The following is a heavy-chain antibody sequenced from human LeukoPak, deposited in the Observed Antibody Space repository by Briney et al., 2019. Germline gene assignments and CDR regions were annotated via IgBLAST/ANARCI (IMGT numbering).Heavy chain of an antibody. CDR1: GYTFTSYG. D-gene: IGHD6-19*01. J-gene: IGHJ6*02. V-gene: IGHV1-18*01. CDR3: ARELSSGPFTYYYYGMDV. Sequence: EASVKVSCKASGYTFTSYGISWVRQAPGQGLEWMGWISAYNGNTNYAQKLQGRVTMTTDTSTSTAYMELRSLRSDDTAVYYCARELSSGPFTYYYYGMDVWGQGTTVTVSS. CDR2: ISAYNGNT.